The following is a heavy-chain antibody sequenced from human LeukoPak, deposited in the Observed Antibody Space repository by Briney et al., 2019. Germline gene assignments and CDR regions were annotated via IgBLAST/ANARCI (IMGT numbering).Heavy chain of an antibody. V-gene: IGHV1-2*02. D-gene: IGHD5-12*01. CDR2: INPNSGGT. J-gene: IGHJ4*02. CDR3: AREMATIGLVDY. Sequence: ASVKVSCKASGYSFIDYYMHWVRQAPGQGLEWMGWINPNSGGTNYAQKFQGRVTMTRDTSIGTAYMELSTLTSDDTAVYYCAREMATIGLVDYWGQGTLVTVSS. CDR1: GYSFIDYY.